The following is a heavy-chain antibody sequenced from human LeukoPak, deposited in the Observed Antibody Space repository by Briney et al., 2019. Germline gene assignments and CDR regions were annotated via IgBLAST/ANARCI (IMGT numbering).Heavy chain of an antibody. CDR2: ISYDGSNK. CDR1: GFTFSSYG. J-gene: IGHJ6*02. CDR3: AKEGRGGNYYYYGMDV. D-gene: IGHD1-1*01. V-gene: IGHV3-30*18. Sequence: GGSLRLSCAASGFTFSSYGMHWVRQAPGKGLEWVAVISYDGSNKYYADSVKGRFTISRDNSKNTLYLQMNSLRAEDTAVYYCAKEGRGGNYYYYGMDVWGQGTTVIVSS.